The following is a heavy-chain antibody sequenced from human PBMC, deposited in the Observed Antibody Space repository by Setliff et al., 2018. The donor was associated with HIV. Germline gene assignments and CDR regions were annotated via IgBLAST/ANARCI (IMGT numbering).Heavy chain of an antibody. V-gene: IGHV4-4*07. CDR2: IYISGST. J-gene: IGHJ4*02. D-gene: IGHD6-6*01. CDR1: GDSISSYY. CDR3: AMQGSSYFEY. Sequence: SETLSLTCTVSGDSISSYYWTWIRHPAGQGLEWIGRIYISGSTKYNPSIKSRVTMSVDTSRNQFSLRLSSVTAADTAMYYCAMQGSSYFEYWGRGILVTVSS.